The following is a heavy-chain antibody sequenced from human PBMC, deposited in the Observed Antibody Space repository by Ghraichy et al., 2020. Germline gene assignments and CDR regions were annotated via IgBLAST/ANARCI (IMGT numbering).Heavy chain of an antibody. D-gene: IGHD5-18*01. V-gene: IGHV3-23*01. J-gene: IGHJ4*02. CDR1: GFTFSSYA. Sequence: GGSLRLSCAASGFTFSSYAMSWVRQAPGKGLEWVSAISGSGGSTYYADSVKGRFTISRDNSKNTLYLQMNSLRAEDTAVYYCARATGYSYGKSALDYWGQGTLVTVSS. CDR3: ARATGYSYGKSALDY. CDR2: ISGSGGST.